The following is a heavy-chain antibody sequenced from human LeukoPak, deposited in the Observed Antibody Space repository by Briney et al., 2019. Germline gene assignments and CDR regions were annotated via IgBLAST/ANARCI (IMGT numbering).Heavy chain of an antibody. CDR1: GFTFSNYW. CDR3: ARDLEFFGGYYYGMDV. CDR2: INSDGSRA. V-gene: IGHV3-74*01. Sequence: GGSLRLSCAASGFTFSNYWMHWVRQAPGKGLVWVSRINSDGSRATYADSVKGRFTISRDNAKNALYLQMNSLRAEDTAVYYCARDLEFFGGYYYGMDVWGQGTTVTVSS. J-gene: IGHJ6*02. D-gene: IGHD3-10*01.